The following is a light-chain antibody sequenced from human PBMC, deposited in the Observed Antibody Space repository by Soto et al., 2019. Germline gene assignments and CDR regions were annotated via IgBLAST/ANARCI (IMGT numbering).Light chain of an antibody. CDR1: NSDVGNYDY. CDR2: EVS. J-gene: IGLJ1*01. V-gene: IGLV2-8*01. Sequence: QSALTPPPSASGSPGQSVTISCTGTNSDVGNYDYVSWYQQHTGKDPKLTIYEVSYRPSGVPDRFSGSKACNTSSLTVSGLQAEDEADYYCSSYRGRNNYVFGTGTKVT. CDR3: SSYRGRNNYV.